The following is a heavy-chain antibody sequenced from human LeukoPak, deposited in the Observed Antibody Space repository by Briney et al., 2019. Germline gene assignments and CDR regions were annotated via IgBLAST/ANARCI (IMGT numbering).Heavy chain of an antibody. CDR2: IIPIFGTA. V-gene: IGHV1-69*01. CDR3: ARDGCSSTSCYTSWFDP. Sequence: SVKVSCKASGGTFSSYAISWVRQAPGQGLEWMGGIIPIFGTANYAQKFQGRVTITADESASTAYMELSSLRSEDTAVYYCARDGCSSTSCYTSWFDPWGQGTLVTVSS. J-gene: IGHJ5*02. D-gene: IGHD2-2*02. CDR1: GGTFSSYA.